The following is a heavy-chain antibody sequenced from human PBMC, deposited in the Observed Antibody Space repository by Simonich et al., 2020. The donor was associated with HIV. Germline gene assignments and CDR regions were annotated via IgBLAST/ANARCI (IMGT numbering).Heavy chain of an antibody. Sequence: QVQLQQWGAGLLKPSETLSLTCAVYGGSFSGDYWSWIRQPPGKGLAWIGEIKHRGNTNYNPSLKSRGTISVDTSKTQFSLKLSSVTAADTAVYYCARTYYYDSSGYYAGWFDPWGQGTLVTVSS. CDR3: ARTYYYDSSGYYAGWFDP. J-gene: IGHJ5*02. CDR1: GGSFSGDY. CDR2: IKHRGNT. V-gene: IGHV4-34*01. D-gene: IGHD3-22*01.